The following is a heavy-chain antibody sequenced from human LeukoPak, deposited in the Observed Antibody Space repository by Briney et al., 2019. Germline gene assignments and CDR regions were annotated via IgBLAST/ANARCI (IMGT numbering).Heavy chain of an antibody. D-gene: IGHD3-10*01. CDR1: GFSFITYG. J-gene: IGHJ4*02. Sequence: PGGSLRLSCAASGFSFITYGMHWVRQAPGKGLEWVAVISYDGSNKYYADSVKGRFTISRDNSKNTLYLQMNSLRAEDTAVYYCATDVNLSPMDWGQGTLVTVSS. CDR3: ATDVNLSPMD. V-gene: IGHV3-30*03. CDR2: ISYDGSNK.